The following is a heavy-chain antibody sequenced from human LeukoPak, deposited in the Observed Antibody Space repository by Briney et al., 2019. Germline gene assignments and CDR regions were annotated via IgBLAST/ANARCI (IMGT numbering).Heavy chain of an antibody. Sequence: SETLSLTCAVYGGSFSGYYWSWIRQPPGKGLEWIGEINHSGSTNYNPSLKSRVTISVDTSKNQFSLKLSSVTAADTAVYYCARAWSCSGGSCYGALGYWDQGTLVTVSS. V-gene: IGHV4-34*01. CDR1: GGSFSGYY. CDR2: INHSGST. J-gene: IGHJ4*02. D-gene: IGHD2-15*01. CDR3: ARAWSCSGGSCYGALGY.